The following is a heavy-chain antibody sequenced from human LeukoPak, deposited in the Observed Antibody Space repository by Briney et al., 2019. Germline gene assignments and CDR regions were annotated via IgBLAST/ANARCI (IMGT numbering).Heavy chain of an antibody. CDR3: AKDSWSHLERPRDFDY. CDR2: ISYSGDNT. Sequence: GGSLRLSCAASGFTFGNYAMSWVRQAPGKGLEWVSGISYSGDNTHYADSVKGRFTISRDNSKNTLYLQMNSLRAEDTAVFYCAKDSWSHLERPRDFDYWGQGTLVTVSS. V-gene: IGHV3-23*01. J-gene: IGHJ4*02. D-gene: IGHD1-1*01. CDR1: GFTFGNYA.